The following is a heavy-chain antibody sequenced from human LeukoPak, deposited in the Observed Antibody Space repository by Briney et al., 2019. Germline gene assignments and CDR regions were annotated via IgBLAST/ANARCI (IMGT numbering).Heavy chain of an antibody. J-gene: IGHJ3*02. D-gene: IGHD3-3*01. CDR3: ASNNDFWSGYFLSDAFDI. CDR2: IYTSGST. Sequence: SETLSLTCTVSGGSISSGSYYWSWIRQPAGKGLEWIGRIYTSGSTNYNPSLKSRVTISVDTSKNQFSLKLSSVTAADTAVYYCASNNDFWSGYFLSDAFDIWGQGTMVTVSS. CDR1: GGSISSGSYY. V-gene: IGHV4-61*02.